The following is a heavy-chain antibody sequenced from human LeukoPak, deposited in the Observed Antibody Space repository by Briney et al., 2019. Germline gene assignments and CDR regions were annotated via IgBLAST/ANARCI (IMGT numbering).Heavy chain of an antibody. CDR2: IYPGDSDT. Sequence: GESLKISCKGSGYSFTSYWIGWVRQMPGKGLEWMGIIYPGDSDTRYSPSFQGQVTISADKSISTAYLQWSSLKASDTAMYYCARHVGSGYDGGDAFDIWGQGTMVTVSS. V-gene: IGHV5-51*01. J-gene: IGHJ3*02. CDR1: GYSFTSYW. CDR3: ARHVGSGYDGGDAFDI. D-gene: IGHD5-12*01.